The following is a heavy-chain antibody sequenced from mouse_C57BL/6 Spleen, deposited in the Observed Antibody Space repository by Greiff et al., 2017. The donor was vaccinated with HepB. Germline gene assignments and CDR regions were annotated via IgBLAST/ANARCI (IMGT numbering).Heavy chain of an antibody. D-gene: IGHD1-1*01. J-gene: IGHJ3*01. CDR3: ARDYYGVFAY. V-gene: IGHV5-4*01. Sequence: EVHLVESGGGLVKPGGSLKLSCAASGFTFSSYAMSWVRQTPEKRLEWVATISDGGSYTYYPDNVKGRFTISRDNAKNNLYLQMSHLKSEDTAMYYCARDYYGVFAYWGQGTLVTVSA. CDR1: GFTFSSYA. CDR2: ISDGGSYT.